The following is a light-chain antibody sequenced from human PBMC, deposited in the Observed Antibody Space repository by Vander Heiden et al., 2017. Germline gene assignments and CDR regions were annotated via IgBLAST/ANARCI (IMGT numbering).Light chain of an antibody. CDR3: RQALQTLWT. Sequence: DIVMTQSPLSLPVTPGEPASISCRSSQSLLHSNGYNSLDWYLQKPGQSPQLLIYLGSNRASGVPDRFSGSGSGTDFTLKISRVEAEDVGVYYCRQALQTLWTFGQGTKVEI. CDR1: QSLLHSNGYNS. V-gene: IGKV2-28*01. CDR2: LGS. J-gene: IGKJ1*01.